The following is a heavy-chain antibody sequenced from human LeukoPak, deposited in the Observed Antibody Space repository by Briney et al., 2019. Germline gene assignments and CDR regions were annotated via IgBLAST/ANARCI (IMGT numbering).Heavy chain of an antibody. CDR3: ATGQGGGRVPLFS. V-gene: IGHV4-59*01. Sequence: SETLSLTCTVSGGSISSYYWSWIRQPPGKGLEWIGYIYYSGSTNYNPSLKSRVTISVDTSKNQFSLKLSSVTAADTAVYYCATGQGGGRVPLFSWGQGTLVTVSS. CDR2: IYYSGST. CDR1: GGSISSYY. J-gene: IGHJ4*02. D-gene: IGHD3-16*01.